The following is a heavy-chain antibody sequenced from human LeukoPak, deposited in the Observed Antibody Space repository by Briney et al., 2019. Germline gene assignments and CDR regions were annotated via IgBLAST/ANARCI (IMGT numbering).Heavy chain of an antibody. CDR1: GDSVSTNSAA. CDR2: IYYRSKWYS. V-gene: IGHV6-1*01. Sequence: SQTLSLTCVISGDSVSTNSAAWNWIRQSPSGGLEWLGRIYYRSKWYSDYAVSVKSRVSINPDTSNNQLSLQLKSVTPEDTAVYYCARDVETYSSGWYFDYWGQGTLVTVSS. J-gene: IGHJ4*02. CDR3: ARDVETYSSGWYFDY. D-gene: IGHD6-19*01.